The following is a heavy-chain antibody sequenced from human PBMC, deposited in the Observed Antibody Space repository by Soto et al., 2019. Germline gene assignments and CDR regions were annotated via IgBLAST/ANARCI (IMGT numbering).Heavy chain of an antibody. Sequence: GGSLRLSCAASGFTCNSYAMTWGRQAPGKGLERVSAMSVSGSTHYAASVKGRFTISRDNSKNTLYLQMNSLRAEDTAIYYCAKKVGPPGYSYGFYGMDVQGQGTTVTVSS. D-gene: IGHD5-18*01. CDR3: AKKVGPPGYSYGFYGMDV. V-gene: IGHV3-23*01. CDR1: GFTCNSYA. CDR2: MSVSGST. J-gene: IGHJ6*02.